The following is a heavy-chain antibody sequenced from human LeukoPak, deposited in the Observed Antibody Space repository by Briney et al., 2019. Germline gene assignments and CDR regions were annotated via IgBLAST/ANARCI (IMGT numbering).Heavy chain of an antibody. CDR2: ISGSGGST. Sequence: GGSLRLSCAASGFTFSSYAMSWVRQAPGKGLEWVSAISGSGGSTYYADSVKGRFTISRDNSKNTLYLQMNNLRAEDTAVYYCAFNGGDSDYDDYANAFDIWGQGTMVTVSS. J-gene: IGHJ3*02. V-gene: IGHV3-23*01. D-gene: IGHD4-17*01. CDR3: AFNGGDSDYDDYANAFDI. CDR1: GFTFSSYA.